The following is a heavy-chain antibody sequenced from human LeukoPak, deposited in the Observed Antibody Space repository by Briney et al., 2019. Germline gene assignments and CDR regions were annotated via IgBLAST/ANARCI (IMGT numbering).Heavy chain of an antibody. CDR3: ARSLRLGELYAA. CDR2: IIPIFGTA. V-gene: IGHV1-69*05. CDR1: GGTFSSYA. J-gene: IGHJ4*02. Sequence: GASVKVSCKASGGTFSSYAISWVRQAPGQGLEWMGGIIPIFGTANYAQKFQGRVTITTDESTSTAYMELSSLRSEDTAVYYCARSLRLGELYAAWGQGTLVTVSS. D-gene: IGHD3-16*01.